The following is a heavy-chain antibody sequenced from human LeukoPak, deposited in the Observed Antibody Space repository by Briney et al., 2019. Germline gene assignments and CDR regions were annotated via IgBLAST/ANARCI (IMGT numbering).Heavy chain of an antibody. D-gene: IGHD1-26*01. J-gene: IGHJ4*02. CDR3: ARARGDSGSYYLDY. CDR1: GGSISSYY. V-gene: IGHV4-59*01. Sequence: SETLSLTCTVSGGSISSYYWSWIRQPPGKGLEWIGYIYYSGSTNYNPSLKSRVTISVDTSKNQFSLKLSSVTAADTAVYHCARARGDSGSYYLDYWGQGTLVTVSS. CDR2: IYYSGST.